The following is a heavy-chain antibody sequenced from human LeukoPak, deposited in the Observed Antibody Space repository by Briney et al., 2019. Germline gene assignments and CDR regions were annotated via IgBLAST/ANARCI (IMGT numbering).Heavy chain of an antibody. CDR2: IDPCYSET. CDR1: GYSFTIYW. V-gene: IGHV5-51*01. D-gene: IGHD6-19*01. CDR3: ARRWVDSSGWFPAFDY. J-gene: IGHJ4*02. Sequence: GESLKISGKGSGYSFTIYWIGWVRQMPGKGLEWMGIIDPCYSETRTNPSFQGQHAISVDKSMSTAYLQRSRMKRSATAMYYCARRWVDSSGWFPAFDYWGQGTTVTVSS.